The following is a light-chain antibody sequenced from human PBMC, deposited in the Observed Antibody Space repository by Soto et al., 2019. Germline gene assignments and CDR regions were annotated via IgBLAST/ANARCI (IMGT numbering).Light chain of an antibody. J-gene: IGKJ4*01. CDR1: RNINRK. V-gene: IGKV3-20*01. CDR2: GAS. Sequence: EIVMTQSPATLSVSPGERATLSCRASRNINRKLAWYQQKPGQAPRLLIYGASSRATGIPDRFSGSGSGTDFTLTISRLEPEDFAVYYCQQYGSSPLLTFGGGTKVEIK. CDR3: QQYGSSPLLT.